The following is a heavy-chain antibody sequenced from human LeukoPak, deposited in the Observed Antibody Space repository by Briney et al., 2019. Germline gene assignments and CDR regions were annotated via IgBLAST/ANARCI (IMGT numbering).Heavy chain of an antibody. V-gene: IGHV4-39*01. Sequence: SETLSLTCTVSGGSISSSSYYWGWIRQPPGKGLEWIGSIYCSGSTYYNPSLKSRVTISVDTSKNQFSLKLSSVTAADTAVYYCARGDFWSNAFDIWGQGTMVTVSS. CDR3: ARGDFWSNAFDI. D-gene: IGHD3-3*01. CDR2: IYCSGST. J-gene: IGHJ3*02. CDR1: GGSISSSSYY.